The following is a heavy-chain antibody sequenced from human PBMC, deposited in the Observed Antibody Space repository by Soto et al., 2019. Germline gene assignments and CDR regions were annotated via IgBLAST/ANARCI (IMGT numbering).Heavy chain of an antibody. CDR3: ARDYVATGTTIAGLFDY. V-gene: IGHV1-18*01. Sequence: ASVKVSCKASGYTFTSYGISWVRQAPGQGPEWMGWISAYNGNTNYAQKLQGRVTMTTDTSTSTAYMELRSLRSDDTAVYYCARDYVATGTTIAGLFDYWGQGTLVTVSS. D-gene: IGHD1-1*01. J-gene: IGHJ4*02. CDR2: ISAYNGNT. CDR1: GYTFTSYG.